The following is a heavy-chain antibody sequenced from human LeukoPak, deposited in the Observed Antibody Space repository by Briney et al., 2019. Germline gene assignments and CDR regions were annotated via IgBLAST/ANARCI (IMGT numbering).Heavy chain of an antibody. J-gene: IGHJ3*02. CDR2: INPNSGGT. Sequence: ASVKVSCKASGYTFTGYYMHWVRQAPGQGLEWMGWINPNSGGTNYAQKFQGRVTMTSDTSISTAYMELSRLRFDDTAVYYCARPRDYGDYDAFDIWGQGTMVTVSS. CDR3: ARPRDYGDYDAFDI. D-gene: IGHD4-17*01. CDR1: GYTFTGYY. V-gene: IGHV1-2*02.